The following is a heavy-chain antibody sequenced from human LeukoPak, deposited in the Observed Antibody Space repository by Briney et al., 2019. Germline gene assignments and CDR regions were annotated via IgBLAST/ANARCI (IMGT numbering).Heavy chain of an antibody. CDR3: ARAYQPDTGTIDY. J-gene: IGHJ4*02. CDR2: INHSGST. V-gene: IGHV4-34*01. D-gene: IGHD1/OR15-1a*01. Sequence: PSETLSLTCAVYGESFSGYYWGWIRQPPGKGLEWIGEINHSGSTNYNPSLKSRVTISVDTSKNQFSLKLSSVTSADTAVYYCARAYQPDTGTIDYWGQGTLVTVSS. CDR1: GESFSGYY.